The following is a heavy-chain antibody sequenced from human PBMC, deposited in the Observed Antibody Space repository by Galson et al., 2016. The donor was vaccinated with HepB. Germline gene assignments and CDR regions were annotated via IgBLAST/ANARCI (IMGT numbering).Heavy chain of an antibody. Sequence: SLRLSCAASGFTFDDYGMRWVRQTPGEGLEWVSGINWNGGSTGYADSVKGRFTISRDNAKNSLYLQMNSLRAEDTALYYCARAPYLYLAAAAYYFDYWGQGTLVTVSS. V-gene: IGHV3-20*04. CDR2: INWNGGST. CDR3: ARAPYLYLAAAAYYFDY. D-gene: IGHD6-13*01. CDR1: GFTFDDYG. J-gene: IGHJ4*02.